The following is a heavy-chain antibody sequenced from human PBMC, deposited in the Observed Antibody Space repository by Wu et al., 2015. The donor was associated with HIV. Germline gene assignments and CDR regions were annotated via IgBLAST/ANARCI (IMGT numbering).Heavy chain of an antibody. V-gene: IGHV1-18*04. D-gene: IGHD1/OR15-1a*01. CDR2: ISAYNGHT. CDR3: ATGRGTADEF. Sequence: QVQLVQSGDEVKKPGASVKVSCKTSGFVFITYGIGWVRQAPGQGLEWMGWISAYNGHTNYAQKFQDRITMTTDTSTRTAYMELRTLRFDDTAVYYCATGRGTADEFWGQGTLVTVSS. CDR1: GFVFITYG. J-gene: IGHJ4*02.